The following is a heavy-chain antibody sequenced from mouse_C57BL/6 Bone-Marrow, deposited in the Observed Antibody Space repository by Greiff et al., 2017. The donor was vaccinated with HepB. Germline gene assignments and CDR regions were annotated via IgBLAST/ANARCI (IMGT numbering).Heavy chain of an antibody. V-gene: IGHV5-12*01. J-gene: IGHJ4*01. CDR1: GFTFSDYY. CDR3: ARPRRYAMDY. Sequence: EVQRVESGGGLVQPGGSLKLSCAASGFTFSDYYMYWVRQTPEKRLEWVAYISNGGGSTYYPDTVKGRFTISRDNAKNTLYLQISRLKSEDTAMYYCARPRRYAMDYWGQGTSVTVSS. CDR2: ISNGGGST.